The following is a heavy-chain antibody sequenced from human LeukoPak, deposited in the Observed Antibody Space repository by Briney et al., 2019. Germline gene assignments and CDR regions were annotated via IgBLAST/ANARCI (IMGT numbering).Heavy chain of an antibody. CDR2: IYYSGST. J-gene: IGHJ4*02. CDR1: GGSISSSSYY. CDR3: ARLGEGCSRTSCPYFDY. Sequence: SETLSLTCTVSGGSISSSSYYWGWIRQPPGKGLEWIGNIYYSGSTYYNPSLKSRVTISVDTSKNQFSLKLSSVTAADTAVYYCARLGEGCSRTSCPYFDYWGQGTAAPVSS. D-gene: IGHD2-2*01. V-gene: IGHV4-39*01.